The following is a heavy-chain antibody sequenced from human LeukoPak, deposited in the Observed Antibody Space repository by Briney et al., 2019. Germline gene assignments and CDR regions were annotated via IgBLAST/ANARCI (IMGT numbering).Heavy chain of an antibody. J-gene: IGHJ4*02. V-gene: IGHV1-18*01. D-gene: IGHD4-17*01. CDR2: IGANNGNT. CDR1: GYTFTSFG. Sequence: ASVTVSCKASGYTFTSFGISWVRQAPGQGLEWMGWIGANNGNTNYAQKLQGRVTVTTDTSTNTAYMELRSLRSDDTAVYYCARINAVTTNPGSFDYWGQGTLLTVSS. CDR3: ARINAVTTNPGSFDY.